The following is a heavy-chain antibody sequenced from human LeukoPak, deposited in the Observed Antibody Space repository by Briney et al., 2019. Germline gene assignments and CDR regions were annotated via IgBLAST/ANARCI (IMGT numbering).Heavy chain of an antibody. J-gene: IGHJ4*02. CDR2: IKQDESEK. V-gene: IGHV3-7*01. CDR3: VGGEH. CDR1: GFTFSSSW. Sequence: GGSLRLSCAASGFTFSSSWMSWVRQAPGKGLEWVANIKQDESEKYYVDSVKGRFTISRDNAKNSLYLQMNSPRSEDTAVYYCVGGEHWGQGTLVTVSS.